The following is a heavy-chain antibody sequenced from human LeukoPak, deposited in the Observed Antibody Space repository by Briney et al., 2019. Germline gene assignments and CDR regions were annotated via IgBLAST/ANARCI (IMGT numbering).Heavy chain of an antibody. CDR1: GFTFSSYS. Sequence: GGSLRLSCAASGFTFSSYSMNWVRQAPGKGLEWVSSISYSSSYINYADSVKGRFTISRDNAKNSLYLQMNSLRAEDTAVYYCVRGPDTVWGPLWGQGTLVTVSS. CDR2: ISYSSSYI. CDR3: VRGPDTVWGPL. V-gene: IGHV3-21*01. D-gene: IGHD5-18*01. J-gene: IGHJ4*02.